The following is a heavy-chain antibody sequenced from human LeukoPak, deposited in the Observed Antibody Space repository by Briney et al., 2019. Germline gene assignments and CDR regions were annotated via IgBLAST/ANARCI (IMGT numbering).Heavy chain of an antibody. V-gene: IGHV3-53*01. CDR1: GFTVSSIY. D-gene: IGHD1-7*01. Sequence: GGSLRLSCAVSGFTVSSIYMSWVRQAPGKGLEWVSSIYSDGNTYYADSVKGRFTISRDYSRNTLYLQMNSLRAEDTAVYYCAREEHPYNWNYYYYYYYGMDVWGQGTTVTVSS. J-gene: IGHJ6*02. CDR3: AREEHPYNWNYYYYYYYGMDV. CDR2: IYSDGNT.